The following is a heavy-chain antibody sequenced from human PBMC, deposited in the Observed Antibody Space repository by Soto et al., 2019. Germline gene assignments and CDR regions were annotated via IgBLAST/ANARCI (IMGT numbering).Heavy chain of an antibody. CDR1: GFTFSSYG. V-gene: IGHV3-33*01. D-gene: IGHD2-8*01. Sequence: GGSLRLSCAASGFTFSSYGMHWVRQAPGKGLEWVAVIWYDGSNKYYADSVKGRFTISRDNSKNTLYLQMNSLRAEDTAMYYCARVIRMVYADYGMDVWGKGTTVTVSS. CDR2: IWYDGSNK. CDR3: ARVIRMVYADYGMDV. J-gene: IGHJ6*04.